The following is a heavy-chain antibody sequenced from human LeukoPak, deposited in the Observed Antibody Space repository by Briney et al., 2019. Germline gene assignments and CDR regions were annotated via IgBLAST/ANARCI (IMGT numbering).Heavy chain of an antibody. CDR1: GFTFSSLW. D-gene: IGHD3-3*01. CDR3: ARKDTIFGVT. V-gene: IGHV3-7*01. J-gene: IGHJ5*02. CDR2: IKQDGSEK. Sequence: GGSLRLSCAASGFTFSSLWMSWVRQAPGKGLEWVANIKQDGSEKYYVDSVKGRFTISRDNAKNSLYLQMNSLRAEDTAVYYCARKDTIFGVTWGQGTLVTVSS.